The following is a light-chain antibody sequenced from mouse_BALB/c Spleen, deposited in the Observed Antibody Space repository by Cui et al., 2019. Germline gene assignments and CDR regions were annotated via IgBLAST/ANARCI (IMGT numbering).Light chain of an antibody. CDR1: SSVSY. V-gene: IGKV4-57*01. CDR3: QQRSSYPPT. Sequence: QIVLTQYPAIMSASPGEKVTITCSASSSVSYMHWFQQKPGTSPKLWIYSTSNLASGVPARFSGSGSGTSYSLTISRMEAEDAATYYCQQRSSYPPTFGGGTKLEIK. CDR2: STS. J-gene: IGKJ2*01.